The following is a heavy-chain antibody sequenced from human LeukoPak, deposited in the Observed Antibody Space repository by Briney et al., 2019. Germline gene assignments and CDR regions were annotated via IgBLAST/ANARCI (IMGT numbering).Heavy chain of an antibody. J-gene: IGHJ6*02. CDR3: AGHMVRGATYYYGMDV. CDR2: ISGSGGST. CDR1: GFTFSSYA. Sequence: GGSLRLSCAASGFTFSSYAMSWVRQAPGKGLEWVSAISGSGGSTCYADSVKGRFTISRDNSKNTLYLQMNSLRAEDTAVYYCAGHMVRGATYYYGMDVWGQGTTVTVSS. D-gene: IGHD3-10*01. V-gene: IGHV3-23*01.